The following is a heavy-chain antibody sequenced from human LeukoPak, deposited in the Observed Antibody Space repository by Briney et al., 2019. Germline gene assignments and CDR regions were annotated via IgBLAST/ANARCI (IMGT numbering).Heavy chain of an antibody. V-gene: IGHV4-39*02. CDR1: GGSISSSSYY. CDR3: ERSASIVRDSYNFCRFDY. Sequence: SETLSLTCTVSGGSISSSSYYWGWIRQPPGKGLEWIGTIYYSGTTYHNPALKSRVTISVDTSKNHFSLKLNSVTAADTAVYYCERSASIVRDSYNFCRFDYWGQGTVVTVSS. D-gene: IGHD5-24*01. J-gene: IGHJ4*02. CDR2: IYYSGTT.